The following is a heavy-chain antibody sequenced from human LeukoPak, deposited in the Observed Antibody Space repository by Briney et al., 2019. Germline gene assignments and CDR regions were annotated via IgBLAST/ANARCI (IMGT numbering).Heavy chain of an antibody. CDR2: IDTDGSST. J-gene: IGHJ4*02. CDR3: ARGWLGVDY. D-gene: IGHD3-10*01. Sequence: PGGSLRLSCAASGFTFSSYWMHWVRQAPGKGLVWVSHIDTDGSSTTYADSVKGRFTISRDNAKNTLYLQMNSLRPGDTAVYYCARGWLGVDYWGQGTLVTVSS. V-gene: IGHV3-74*01. CDR1: GFTFSSYW.